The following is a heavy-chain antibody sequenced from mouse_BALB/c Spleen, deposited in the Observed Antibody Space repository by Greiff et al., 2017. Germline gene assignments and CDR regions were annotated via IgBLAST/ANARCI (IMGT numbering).Heavy chain of an antibody. CDR3: NRDGNYPAWFAY. CDR2: IDPENGDT. J-gene: IGHJ3*01. D-gene: IGHD2-1*01. Sequence: EVQLQQSGAELVRSGASVKLSCTASGFNIKDYYMHWVKQRPEQGLEWIGWIDPENGDTEYAPKFQGKATMTADTSSNTAYLQLSSLTSEDTAVYYCNRDGNYPAWFAYWGQGTLVTVSA. CDR1: GFNIKDYY. V-gene: IGHV14-4*02.